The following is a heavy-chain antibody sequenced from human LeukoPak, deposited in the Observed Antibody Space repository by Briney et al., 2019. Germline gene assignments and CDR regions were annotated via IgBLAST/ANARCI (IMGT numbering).Heavy chain of an antibody. CDR2: ISYDGSNK. J-gene: IGHJ6*02. D-gene: IGHD4-17*01. CDR3: ARDRGYGDYSNYYYYYGMDV. CDR1: GFTFSSYA. V-gene: IGHV3-30-3*01. Sequence: GGSLRLSCAASGFTFSSYAMHWVRQAPGKGLEWVAVISYDGSNKYYADSVKGRFTISRDNSKNTLYLQMNSLRAGDTAVYYCARDRGYGDYSNYYYYYGMDVWGQGTTVTVSS.